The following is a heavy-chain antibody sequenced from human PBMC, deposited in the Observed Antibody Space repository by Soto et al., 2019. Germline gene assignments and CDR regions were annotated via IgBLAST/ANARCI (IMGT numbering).Heavy chain of an antibody. CDR2: IRYDGSNK. D-gene: IGHD5-12*01. CDR1: GFIFSSYG. Sequence: QVQLVESGGGVVQPGRSLRLSCAPSGFIFSSYGMHWVRQAPGKGLEWVAVIRYDGSNKYYADSVRGRFTISRDNSKNRLYLRMNSLRAEDTALYYCARVKQGRGGYDSPFDYWCQGTRVTVSS. V-gene: IGHV3-33*01. CDR3: ARVKQGRGGYDSPFDY. J-gene: IGHJ4*02.